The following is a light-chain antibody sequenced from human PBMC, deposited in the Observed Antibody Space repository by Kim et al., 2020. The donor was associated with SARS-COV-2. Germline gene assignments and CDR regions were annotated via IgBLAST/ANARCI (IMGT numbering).Light chain of an antibody. CDR2: DAS. CDR3: QQRSNWPYS. V-gene: IGKV3-11*01. CDR1: QSVSSY. Sequence: SLSPGEIATLSCRCSQSVSSYLAWYQQKPGQAPRPLIYDASNRATGIPARFSGSGSGTDFTLTISSLEPEDFAVYYCQQRSNWPYSFGQGTKLEI. J-gene: IGKJ2*03.